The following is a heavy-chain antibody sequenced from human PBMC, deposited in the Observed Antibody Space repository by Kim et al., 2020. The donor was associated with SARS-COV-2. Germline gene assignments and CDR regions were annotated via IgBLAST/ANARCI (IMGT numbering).Heavy chain of an antibody. Sequence: ASVKVSCKASGYTFTGYYMHWVRQAPGQGLEWMGWINPNSGGTNYAQKFQGRVTMTRDTSISTAYMELSRLRSDDTAVYYCARDMIAAAAPEAFDIWGQGTMVTVSS. D-gene: IGHD6-13*01. CDR2: INPNSGGT. J-gene: IGHJ3*02. CDR1: GYTFTGYY. V-gene: IGHV1-2*02. CDR3: ARDMIAAAAPEAFDI.